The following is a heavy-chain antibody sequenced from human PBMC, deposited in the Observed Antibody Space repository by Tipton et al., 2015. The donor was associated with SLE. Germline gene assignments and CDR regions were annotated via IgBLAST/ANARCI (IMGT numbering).Heavy chain of an antibody. CDR2: IYYSGST. J-gene: IGHJ4*02. CDR3: ARVSNYFDY. V-gene: IGHV4-59*01. CDR1: GGSISSYY. Sequence: QVQLVQSGAEVKPSETLSLTCTVSGGSISSYYWSWIRQPPGKGLEWIGYIYYSGSTNYNPSLKSRVTISVDTSKNQFSLKLSSVTAADTAVYYCARVSNYFDYWGQGTLVTVSS.